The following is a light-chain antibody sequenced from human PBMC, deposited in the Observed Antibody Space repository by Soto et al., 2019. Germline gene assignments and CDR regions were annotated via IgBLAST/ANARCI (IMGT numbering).Light chain of an antibody. J-gene: IGLJ1*01. CDR3: SSYTSSSTQV. CDR1: SSDVGGYNY. Sequence: QSALTQPASVSGSPGQSITISCTGTSSDVGGYNYVSWYQQHPGKAPKRMIYDVSNRPSGVSNRFSGSKSGNTASLTISGLQAEDEADYYCSSYTSSSTQVFGTGTKLTVL. V-gene: IGLV2-14*01. CDR2: DVS.